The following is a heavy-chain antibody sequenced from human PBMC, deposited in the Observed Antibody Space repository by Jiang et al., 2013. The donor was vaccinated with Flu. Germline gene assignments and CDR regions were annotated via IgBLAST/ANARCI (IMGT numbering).Heavy chain of an antibody. D-gene: IGHD3-22*01. CDR3: AKGLPASIVVVTPIFFDY. V-gene: IGHV3-23*01. CDR2: ISGSGGST. Sequence: RLSCAASGFTFSSYAMSWVRQAPGKGLEWVSAISGSGGSTYYADSVKGRFTISRDNSKNTLYLQMSSLRAEDTAVYYCAKGLPASIVVVTPIFFDYWGQGTLVTVSS. CDR1: GFTFSSYA. J-gene: IGHJ4*02.